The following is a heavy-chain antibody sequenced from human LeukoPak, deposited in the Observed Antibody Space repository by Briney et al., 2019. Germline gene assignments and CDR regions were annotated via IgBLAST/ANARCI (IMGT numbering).Heavy chain of an antibody. Sequence: SETLSLTCAVYGGSFSGYYWSWIRQPPGKGLEWIGEINHSGSTNYNPSLKSRVTISVHTSKTQFSLKLSSVTAADTAVYYCARGPICSGGSCYSYNLDYWGQGTLVTVSS. CDR1: GGSFSGYY. J-gene: IGHJ4*02. D-gene: IGHD2-15*01. V-gene: IGHV4-34*01. CDR2: INHSGST. CDR3: ARGPICSGGSCYSYNLDY.